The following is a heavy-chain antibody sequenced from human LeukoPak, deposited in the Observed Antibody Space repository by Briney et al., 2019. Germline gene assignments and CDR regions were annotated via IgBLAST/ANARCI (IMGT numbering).Heavy chain of an antibody. J-gene: IGHJ6*03. CDR3: VREHYNYYMDV. CDR2: INQDGSQK. CDR1: GFNFNNYW. V-gene: IGHV3-7*03. Sequence: GGSLRLSCAASGFNFNNYWMTWVRQAPGKGLEWVANINQDGSQKYYVDSVKGRFTISRDNGKNSLYLQMNSLRAEDTALYYCVREHYNYYMDVWGKGTTVTVSS.